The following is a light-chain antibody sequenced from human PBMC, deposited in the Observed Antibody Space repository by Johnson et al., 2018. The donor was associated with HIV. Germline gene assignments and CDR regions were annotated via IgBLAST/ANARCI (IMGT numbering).Light chain of an antibody. V-gene: IGLV1-51*01. J-gene: IGLJ1*01. CDR1: SSNIGRNY. CDR2: DNN. CDR3: GTWDSSLSAGV. Sequence: QSMLTQPPSVSAAPGQKVTISCSGSSSNIGRNYVSWYQQLPGTAPKLLIYDNNKRPSGIPDRFSGSKSGTSATLAITGLQTGDEAYYYCGTWDSSLSAGVVGTGTKVTGL.